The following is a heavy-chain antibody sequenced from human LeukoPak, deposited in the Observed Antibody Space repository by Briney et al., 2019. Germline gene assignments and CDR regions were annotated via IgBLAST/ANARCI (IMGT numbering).Heavy chain of an antibody. CDR3: AKRPMAGSGSSPNRHFDY. CDR1: GFTFSSYA. V-gene: IGHV3-23*01. D-gene: IGHD1-26*01. Sequence: GGSLRLSCAASGFTFSSYAMNWARQAPGKGLEWVSIISGSGRSIYYADSVKGRFTISRDNSKNTPYLQMNSLRAEDTAVYYCAKRPMAGSGSSPNRHFDYWGQGTLVTVSS. CDR2: ISGSGRSI. J-gene: IGHJ4*02.